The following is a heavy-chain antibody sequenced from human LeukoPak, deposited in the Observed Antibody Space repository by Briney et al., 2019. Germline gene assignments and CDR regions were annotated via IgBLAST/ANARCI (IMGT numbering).Heavy chain of an antibody. J-gene: IGHJ4*02. D-gene: IGHD1-26*01. V-gene: IGHV4-61*02. CDR1: GDSIGSGSSY. CDR3: ARGSIGIDY. Sequence: SETLSLTCTVSGDSIGSGSSYWSWIRQPAGKGLEWIGRSDTSGCSNYNPSLKSRVPISLDTSKNQFSLKLSSVTAADTAVYYCARGSIGIDYWGQGTLVTVSS. CDR2: SDTSGCS.